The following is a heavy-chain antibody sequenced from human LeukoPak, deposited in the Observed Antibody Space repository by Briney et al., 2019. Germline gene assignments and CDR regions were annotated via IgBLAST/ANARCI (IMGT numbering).Heavy chain of an antibody. J-gene: IGHJ4*02. CDR2: ISGSGGST. Sequence: GGSLRLSCAASGFTFSSYAMSWVRQAPGKGLEWVSAISGSGGSTYYADSVRGRFTISRDNSKNTLYLQMNSLRAEDTAVYYCAKSSHGGFYFDYWGQGTLVTVSS. CDR3: AKSSHGGFYFDY. D-gene: IGHD2-15*01. V-gene: IGHV3-23*01. CDR1: GFTFSSYA.